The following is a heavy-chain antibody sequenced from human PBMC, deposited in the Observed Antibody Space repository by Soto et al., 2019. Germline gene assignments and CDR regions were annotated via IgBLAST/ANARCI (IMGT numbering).Heavy chain of an antibody. CDR3: ARDGPWGVVPAARTYYYYYMDV. CDR2: ISAYNGNT. D-gene: IGHD2-2*01. CDR1: VYTYTSYD. Sequence: GASVKVCCKASVYTYTSYDINWVRQATGQGLEWMGWISAYNGNTNYAQKLQGRVTMTTDTSTSTAYMELRSLRSDDTAVYYCARDGPWGVVPAARTYYYYYMDVWGKGTTVTVSS. J-gene: IGHJ6*03. V-gene: IGHV1-18*01.